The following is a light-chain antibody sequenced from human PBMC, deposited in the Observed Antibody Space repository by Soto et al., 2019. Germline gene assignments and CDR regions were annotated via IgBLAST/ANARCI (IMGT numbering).Light chain of an antibody. CDR3: QQYGSSGT. J-gene: IGKJ1*01. Sequence: DIVMTRSPDSLAVSLGERATLSCRASQSVSNNYLAWYQQKPGQAPRLLIYGASNRATGIPDRFSGSGSGTDFTLTISRLEPEDFAVYYCQQYGSSGTFGQGTKVDNK. CDR1: QSVSNNY. CDR2: GAS. V-gene: IGKV3-20*01.